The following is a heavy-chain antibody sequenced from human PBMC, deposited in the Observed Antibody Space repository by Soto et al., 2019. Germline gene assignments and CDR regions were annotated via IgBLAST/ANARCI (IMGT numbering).Heavy chain of an antibody. CDR3: ARGSYDSSGYYFLDP. CDR2: INSDGSST. Sequence: GGSLRLSCAASGFTFSSYWMHWVRQAPGKGLVWVSRINSDGSSTSYADSVKGRFTISRDNSKNTLYLQMNSLRAEDTAVYYCARGSYDSSGYYFLDPWGQGTLVTVSS. J-gene: IGHJ5*02. CDR1: GFTFSSYW. V-gene: IGHV3-74*01. D-gene: IGHD3-22*01.